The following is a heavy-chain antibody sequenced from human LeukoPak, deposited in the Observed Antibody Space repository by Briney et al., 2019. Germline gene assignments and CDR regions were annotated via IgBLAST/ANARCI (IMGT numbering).Heavy chain of an antibody. D-gene: IGHD1-26*01. CDR2: ISHDGSNK. Sequence: GGSLRLSCAASGFTFSTYAMHWVRQAPGKGLGWVAVISHDGSNKDYSDSVKGRFTISRDNSKNTLYLQMNSLRVEDTAVYYCARGPYSGKPIGYWGQGTLVTVSS. CDR1: GFTFSTYA. J-gene: IGHJ4*02. CDR3: ARGPYSGKPIGY. V-gene: IGHV3-30*04.